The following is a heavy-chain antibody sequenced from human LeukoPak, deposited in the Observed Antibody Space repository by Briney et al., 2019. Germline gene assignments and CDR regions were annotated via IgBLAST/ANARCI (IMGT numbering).Heavy chain of an antibody. CDR2: INHSGST. CDR3: ARRLIGGAFDI. V-gene: IGHV4-34*01. CDR1: GGSFSGYC. Sequence: SETLSLTCAVYGGSFSGYCWSWIRQPPGKGLEWIGEINHSGSTNYNPSLKSRVTISVDTSKNQFSLKLSSVTAADTAVYYCARRLIGGAFDIWGQGTMVTVSS. J-gene: IGHJ3*02. D-gene: IGHD7-27*01.